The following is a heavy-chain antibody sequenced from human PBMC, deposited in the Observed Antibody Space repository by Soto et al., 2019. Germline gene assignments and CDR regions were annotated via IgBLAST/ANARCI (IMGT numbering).Heavy chain of an antibody. D-gene: IGHD3-10*01. CDR1: GFTFSTYA. J-gene: IGHJ4*02. V-gene: IGHV3-30-3*01. CDR3: ASDVSGSYFDY. Sequence: QVQLVESGGGVVQPGRSLRLSCAASGFTFSTYAMHWVRQAPGKGLEWVAIISSDGDNKYYADSVKGRFTISRDNSRNTLSVQMSSLTVEDTAVYYCASDVSGSYFDYWGQGSLVTV. CDR2: ISSDGDNK.